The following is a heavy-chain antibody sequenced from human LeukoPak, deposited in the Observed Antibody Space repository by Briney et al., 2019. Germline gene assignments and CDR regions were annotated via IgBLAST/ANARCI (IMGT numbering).Heavy chain of an antibody. CDR1: GGSISSGDYY. Sequence: SETLSLTCTVSGGSISSGDYYWSWIRQPPGKGLEWIGYIYYSGSTYYNPSLKSRVTISVDTSKNQFSLKLSSVTAADTAVYYCARTKYYYDSSGYYYSYPFDYWGQGTLVTVSS. V-gene: IGHV4-30-4*08. CDR2: IYYSGST. J-gene: IGHJ4*02. CDR3: ARTKYYYDSSGYYYSYPFDY. D-gene: IGHD3-22*01.